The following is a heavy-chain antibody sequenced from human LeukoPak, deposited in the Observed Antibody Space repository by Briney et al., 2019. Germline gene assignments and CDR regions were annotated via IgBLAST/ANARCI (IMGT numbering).Heavy chain of an antibody. CDR1: GVSLSTSGMF. CDR3: ARVSGRMSGYDSGFDD. J-gene: IGHJ4*02. D-gene: IGHD5-12*01. CDR2: INWDDDK. Sequence: SGPTLLHPTPPLTPTCTFSGVSLSTSGMFVNWIRQTPGMALEWPTIINWDDDKDYSTSLKTRLTISKYTSKNPGVLTTTNMDPVDTATYYCARVSGRMSGYDSGFDDWGQGTLVTVSS. V-gene: IGHV2-70*01.